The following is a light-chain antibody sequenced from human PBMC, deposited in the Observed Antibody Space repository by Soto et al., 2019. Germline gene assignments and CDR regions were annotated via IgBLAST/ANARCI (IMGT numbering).Light chain of an antibody. CDR3: QQSNSFPLT. Sequence: DIQMTQSPSSVSASVGDRVTITCRASQGISSRLAWYQQKPGKAPNLLIYAASSLQSGVPSRFSGSGSKTDFTLTIGSLQPEDFGTYYCQQSNSFPLTFGGGTKVEIK. CDR2: AAS. V-gene: IGKV1-12*01. J-gene: IGKJ4*01. CDR1: QGISSR.